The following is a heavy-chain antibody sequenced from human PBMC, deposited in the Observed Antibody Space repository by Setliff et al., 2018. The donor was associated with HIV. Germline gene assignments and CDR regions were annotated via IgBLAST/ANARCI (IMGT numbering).Heavy chain of an antibody. V-gene: IGHV4-39*01. D-gene: IGHD3-3*02. J-gene: IGHJ3*01. Sequence: SETLSLTCAVSGASINTINHLWDWIRQPPGKGLEWVGSVYFTGDAYYNPSLKSRVTLSVDTSKNLFSLELRSVTAADTAVYYCVRHISPVDAFDVWGQGTMVTVSS. CDR2: VYFTGDA. CDR3: VRHISPVDAFDV. CDR1: GASINTINHL.